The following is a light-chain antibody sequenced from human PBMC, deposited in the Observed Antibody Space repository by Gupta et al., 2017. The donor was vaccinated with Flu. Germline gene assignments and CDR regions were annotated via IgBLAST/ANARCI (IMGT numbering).Light chain of an antibody. CDR1: QGIGGY. J-gene: IGKJ2*01. CDR2: VAS. Sequence: GDRVTISCRASQGIGGYLNWYQQKSGRGPNLLIHVASTLQSGVPSRFRGSGSGTHFTLTIASVQPEDSATYYCQHTYTWPPTFGQGTRLEI. CDR3: QHTYTWPPT. V-gene: IGKV1-39*01.